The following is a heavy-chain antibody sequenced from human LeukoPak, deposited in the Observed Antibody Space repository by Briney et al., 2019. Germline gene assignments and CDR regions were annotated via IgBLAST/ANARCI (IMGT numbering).Heavy chain of an antibody. CDR3: ARDLRGDYILSCPDY. D-gene: IGHD4-17*01. J-gene: IGHJ4*02. CDR1: GFTFSSYG. CDR2: IWYDGSNK. V-gene: IGHV3-33*01. Sequence: GGSLRLSCAASGFTFSSYGMHWVRQAPGKGLEWVAVIWYDGSNKYYADSVKGRFTISRDNAKNTLYLQMNSLRAEDTAVYYCARDLRGDYILSCPDYWGQGTLVTVSS.